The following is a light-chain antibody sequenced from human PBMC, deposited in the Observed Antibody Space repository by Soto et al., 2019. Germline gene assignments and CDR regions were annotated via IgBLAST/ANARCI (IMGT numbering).Light chain of an antibody. Sequence: EIVLTQSPATLSLSPGERATLSCSASQSVDNYLDWYQQKPGQAPRLLIYESSNRATGIPARFSGSGSGTDFSLTISSLEPEDFAVYYCQQRSNWPRITFGQGTRLEI. CDR3: QQRSNWPRIT. CDR2: ESS. CDR1: QSVDNY. J-gene: IGKJ5*01. V-gene: IGKV3-11*01.